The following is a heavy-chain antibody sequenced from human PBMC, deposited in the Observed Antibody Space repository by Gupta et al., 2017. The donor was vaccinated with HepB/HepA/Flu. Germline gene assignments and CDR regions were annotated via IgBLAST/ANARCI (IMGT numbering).Heavy chain of an antibody. CDR3: AKAYGYSGSYLKGGYFDY. V-gene: IGHV3-23*01. Sequence: EVQLLESGGGLVQPGGSLRLSCAASGFTFSSYAMSWVRQAPGKGLEWVSAISGSGGSTYYADSVKGRFTISRDNSKNTLYLQMNSLRAEDTAVYYCAKAYGYSGSYLKGGYFDYWGQGTLVTVSS. CDR2: ISGSGGST. CDR1: GFTFSSYA. J-gene: IGHJ4*02. D-gene: IGHD1-26*01.